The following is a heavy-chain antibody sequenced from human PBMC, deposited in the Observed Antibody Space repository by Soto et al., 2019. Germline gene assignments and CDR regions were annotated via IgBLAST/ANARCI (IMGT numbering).Heavy chain of an antibody. V-gene: IGHV3-48*03. D-gene: IGHD3-22*01. CDR3: ARAVVVITYDAFDL. Sequence: SXGSLRLAFAASGFTFGSYYMNWVRQAPGKGLEWVSYISSSGSTIYYADSVKGRFTISRDNAKNSLYLQMNSLRAEDTAVHYCARAVVVITYDAFDLWGQGTMVTVSS. CDR2: ISSSGSTI. CDR1: GFTFGSYY. J-gene: IGHJ3*01.